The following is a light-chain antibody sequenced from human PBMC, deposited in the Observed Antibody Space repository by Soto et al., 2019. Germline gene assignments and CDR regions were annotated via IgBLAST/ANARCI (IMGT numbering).Light chain of an antibody. CDR2: EVS. CDR1: SSDVGGYNY. J-gene: IGLJ1*01. CDR3: SSYAGSTPYV. V-gene: IGLV2-8*01. Sequence: QSVLTQPPSASGSPGQSVTISCTGTSSDVGGYNYVSWYQQHPGKAPKLMIYEVSKRPSGVPDRFSGSKSGNTASLTVSGLQAEDEADYYCSSYAGSTPYVFGTGNEVPGL.